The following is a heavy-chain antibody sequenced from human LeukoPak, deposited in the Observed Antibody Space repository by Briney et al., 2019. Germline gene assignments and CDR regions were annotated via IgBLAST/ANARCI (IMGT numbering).Heavy chain of an antibody. CDR3: AKGPRGVINDAFDI. Sequence: GGSLRLSCAASGFSFRMYAMSWVRQTPGKGLDWVSVISGSGGSTYYADSVKGRLTISRDNSRNILYLQMHSLRVEDTAVYYCAKGPRGVINDAFDIWGQGTMVTVSS. CDR2: ISGSGGST. CDR1: GFSFRMYA. J-gene: IGHJ3*02. V-gene: IGHV3-23*01. D-gene: IGHD2-21*01.